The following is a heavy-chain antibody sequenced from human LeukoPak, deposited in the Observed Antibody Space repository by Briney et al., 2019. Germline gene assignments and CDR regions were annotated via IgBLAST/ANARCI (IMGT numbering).Heavy chain of an antibody. V-gene: IGHV3-23*01. CDR3: AKRGDFWSGYGHYYYMDV. CDR2: ISGSGGST. D-gene: IGHD3-3*01. CDR1: GFTFSSYA. J-gene: IGHJ6*03. Sequence: GGSLRLSCAASGFTFSSYAMSWVRQAPGKGLEWVSAISGSGGSTYYADSVKGRFTISRDNSKNTLYLQMNSLRAEDTAVYYCAKRGDFWSGYGHYYYMDVWAKGPRSPSP.